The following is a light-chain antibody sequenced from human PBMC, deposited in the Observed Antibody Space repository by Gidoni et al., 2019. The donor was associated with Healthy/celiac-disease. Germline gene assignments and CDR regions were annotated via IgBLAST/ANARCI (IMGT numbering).Light chain of an antibody. Sequence: IVLTQSPASLSLSPGARATLSCRASQSVSSYLTWYQQKPGQATRLLIYDASNRATGIPARCSGSWSGTDFTLTSSSLEPEDFAVYYCQQRSNWPTFGQGTKVEIK. J-gene: IGKJ1*01. CDR2: DAS. V-gene: IGKV3-11*01. CDR3: QQRSNWPT. CDR1: QSVSSY.